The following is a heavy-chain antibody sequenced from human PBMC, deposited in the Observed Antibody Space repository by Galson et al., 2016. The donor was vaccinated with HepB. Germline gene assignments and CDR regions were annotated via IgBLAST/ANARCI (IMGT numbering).Heavy chain of an antibody. D-gene: IGHD6-19*01. J-gene: IGHJ4*02. Sequence: ETLSLTCTVSGGSISSSSYYWGWIRQPPGKGLEWIGNIYYSGSTYYNPSLRSRVTISVDTSKNQISLKLSSVTAADTAVNYCARLSGSSGWYHFDYWGQGTLVTVSS. CDR3: ARLSGSSGWYHFDY. CDR2: IYYSGST. CDR1: GGSISSSSYY. V-gene: IGHV4-39*01.